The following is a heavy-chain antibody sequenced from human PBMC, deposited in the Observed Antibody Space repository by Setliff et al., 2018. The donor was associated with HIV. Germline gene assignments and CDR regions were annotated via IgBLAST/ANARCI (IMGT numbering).Heavy chain of an antibody. J-gene: IGHJ3*02. CDR2: ISGSGGST. D-gene: IGHD3-10*01. Sequence: GGSLRLSCAASGFTFSSYAMSWVRQAPGKGLEWVSAISGSGGSTYYADSVKGRFTISRDNSKNTLYLQMNSLRAEDTAVYYCAKANTYYYGSGVNRGVAFDIWGQGTMVTVSS. CDR3: AKANTYYYGSGVNRGVAFDI. V-gene: IGHV3-23*01. CDR1: GFTFSSYA.